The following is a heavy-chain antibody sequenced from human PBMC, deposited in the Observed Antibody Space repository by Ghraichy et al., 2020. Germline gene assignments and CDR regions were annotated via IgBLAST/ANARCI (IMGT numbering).Heavy chain of an antibody. CDR2: IVVGSGNT. V-gene: IGHV1-58*02. D-gene: IGHD1-26*01. CDR3: AAGPIRGSYGPWFDP. CDR1: GFTFTSSA. Sequence: SVKVSCKASGFTFTSSAMQWVRQARGQRLEWIGWIVVGSGNTNYAQKFQERVTITRDMSTSTAYMELSSLRSEDTAVYYCAAGPIRGSYGPWFDPWGQGTLVTVSS. J-gene: IGHJ5*02.